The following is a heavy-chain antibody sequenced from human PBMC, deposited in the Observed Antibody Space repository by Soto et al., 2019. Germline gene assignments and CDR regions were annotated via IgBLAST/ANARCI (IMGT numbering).Heavy chain of an antibody. Sequence: GGSLRLSCAASGFTFSSYGMHWVRQAPGKGLEWVAVISYDGSNKYYADSVKGRFTISRDNSKNTLYLQMNSLRAEDTAVYYCAKDLSGYWDYWGQGTLVTVSS. CDR3: AKDLSGYWDY. J-gene: IGHJ4*02. CDR2: ISYDGSNK. D-gene: IGHD3-22*01. V-gene: IGHV3-30*18. CDR1: GFTFSSYG.